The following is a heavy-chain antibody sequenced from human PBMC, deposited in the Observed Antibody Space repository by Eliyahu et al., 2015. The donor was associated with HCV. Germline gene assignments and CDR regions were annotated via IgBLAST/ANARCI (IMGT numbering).Heavy chain of an antibody. CDR1: GFTFSXYG. J-gene: IGHJ4*02. Sequence: QVQLVESGGGVVQPGRSLRLXCAAXGFTFSXYGMHWVRQAPGKGLXWXAVISYDGSNKYYADSVKGRFTISRDNSKNTLYLQMNSLRAEDTAVYYCAKVLRAGGYNPIFDYWGQGTLVTVSS. CDR2: ISYDGSNK. CDR3: AKVLRAGGYNPIFDY. D-gene: IGHD5-24*01. V-gene: IGHV3-30*18.